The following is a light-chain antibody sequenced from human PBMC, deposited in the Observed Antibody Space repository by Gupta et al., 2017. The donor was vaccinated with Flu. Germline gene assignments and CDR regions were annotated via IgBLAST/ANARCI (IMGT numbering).Light chain of an antibody. Sequence: ISCRSSQSLVHSDENTYLSWLQQRPGQPPRLLIYKISTRFSGVPDRFSGGGAGTDFTLKISRVEAEDVGVYYFMQATQFPFTFGGGTKVEIK. J-gene: IGKJ4*01. CDR1: QSLVHSDENTY. CDR2: KIS. V-gene: IGKV2-24*01. CDR3: MQATQFPFT.